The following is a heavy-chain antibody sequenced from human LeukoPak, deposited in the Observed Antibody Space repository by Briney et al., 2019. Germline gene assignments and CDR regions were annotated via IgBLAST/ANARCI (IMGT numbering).Heavy chain of an antibody. J-gene: IGHJ4*02. CDR2: ISAYNGNT. Sequence: ALVKVSCKASGYTFTSYGISWVRQAPGQGLEWMGWISAYNGNTNYAQKLQGRVTMTTDTSTSTAYMELRSLRSDDTAVYYCARDRAGFIAVAGTVGDYWGQGTLVTVSS. CDR3: ARDRAGFIAVAGTVGDY. V-gene: IGHV1-18*01. CDR1: GYTFTSYG. D-gene: IGHD6-19*01.